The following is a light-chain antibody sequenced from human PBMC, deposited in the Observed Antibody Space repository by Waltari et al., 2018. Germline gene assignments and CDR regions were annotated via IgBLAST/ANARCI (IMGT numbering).Light chain of an antibody. V-gene: IGLV1-40*01. CDR3: QSYDTSLSAWV. CDR2: DNT. CDR1: SPNIGANYN. Sequence: QSVLTQPPSVSGAPGQRVTIPCRGRSPNIGANYNVYWYQQLPGTAPKLFIYDNTNRPSGVPDRFSGSKSGTSASLAITGLQTEDEADYYCQSYDTSLSAWVFGGGT. J-gene: IGLJ3*02.